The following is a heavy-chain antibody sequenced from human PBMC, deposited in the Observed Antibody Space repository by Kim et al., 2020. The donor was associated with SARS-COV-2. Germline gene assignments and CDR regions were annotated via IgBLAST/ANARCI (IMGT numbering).Heavy chain of an antibody. Sequence: YADSVKGRFTISRDNSKNTLYLQMNSLRAEDTAVYYCARDGGEQQLGFDYWGQGTLVTVSS. J-gene: IGHJ4*02. V-gene: IGHV3-33*01. D-gene: IGHD6-13*01. CDR3: ARDGGEQQLGFDY.